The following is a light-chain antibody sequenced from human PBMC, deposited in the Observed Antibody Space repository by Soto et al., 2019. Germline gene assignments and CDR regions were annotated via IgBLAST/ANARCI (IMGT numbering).Light chain of an antibody. J-gene: IGLJ2*01. V-gene: IGLV1-47*01. Sequence: QPVLTQPPSASGTPGQRVTISCSGSSSNIGSNYVYWYQQLPGTAPKLLIHKNDQRPSGVPDRFSGSKSGSSASLAISGLRSEDEADYYCATWDDSLSGRDVFGGGTKLTVL. CDR2: KND. CDR1: SSNIGSNY. CDR3: ATWDDSLSGRDV.